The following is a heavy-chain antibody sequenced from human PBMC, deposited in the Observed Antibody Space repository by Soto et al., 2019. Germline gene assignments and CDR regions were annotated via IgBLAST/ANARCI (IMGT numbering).Heavy chain of an antibody. CDR2: IDPSDSYT. CDR3: ARPVYGDYPARGDDAFDI. CDR1: GYSFTSYW. D-gene: IGHD4-17*01. V-gene: IGHV5-10-1*01. J-gene: IGHJ3*02. Sequence: GESLKISCNGSGYSFTSYWISWVRQMPGKCLEWMGRIDPSDSYTNYSPSFQGHVTISADKSISTAYLQWSSLKASDTAMYYCARPVYGDYPARGDDAFDIWGQGKMVTVSS.